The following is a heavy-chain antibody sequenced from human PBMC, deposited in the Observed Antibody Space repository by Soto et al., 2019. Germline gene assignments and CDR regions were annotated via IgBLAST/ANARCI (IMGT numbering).Heavy chain of an antibody. CDR2: IYHSGNT. CDR1: GGSISSSNW. V-gene: IGHV4-4*02. CDR3: ARRWGEGRVDY. D-gene: IGHD3-10*01. J-gene: IGHJ4*02. Sequence: QVQLQESGPGLVKPSGTLSLTCAVSGGSISSSNWWSWVRQPPGKGLEWIGEIYHSGNTNYNPSLKSRVTMAVDKSRNQFALQLSSVTAADTAVYYCARRWGEGRVDYWGQGTLVTVSS.